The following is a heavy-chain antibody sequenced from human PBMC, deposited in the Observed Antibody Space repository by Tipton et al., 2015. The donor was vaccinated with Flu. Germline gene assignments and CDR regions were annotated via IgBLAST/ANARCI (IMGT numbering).Heavy chain of an antibody. J-gene: IGHJ1*01. CDR1: GGSISSYY. CDR2: IYTSGST. CDR3: AKSGSYLEYLQH. Sequence: LRLSCTVSGGSISSYYWSWIRQPAGKGLEWIGRIYTSGSTNYNPSLKSRVTMSVDTSKHQFSLKLTSVSAADTAVYYCAKSGSYLEYLQHWGQGTLVNVSA. V-gene: IGHV4-4*07. D-gene: IGHD1-26*01.